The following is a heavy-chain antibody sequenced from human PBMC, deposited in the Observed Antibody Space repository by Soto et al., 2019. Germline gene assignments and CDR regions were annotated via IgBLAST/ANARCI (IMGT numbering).Heavy chain of an antibody. Sequence: QVQLQESGPGLVKPSGTLSLTCAVSGGSISSSNWWSWVRQPPGKGLEWIGEIYHSGSTNYNPSLNSRATISVDKSKNQFSLKLSSVTAADTAVYHCARVSGSYYYGMDVWGQGTTVIVSS. CDR3: ARVSGSYYYGMDV. D-gene: IGHD1-26*01. J-gene: IGHJ6*02. CDR2: IYHSGST. V-gene: IGHV4-4*02. CDR1: GGSISSSNW.